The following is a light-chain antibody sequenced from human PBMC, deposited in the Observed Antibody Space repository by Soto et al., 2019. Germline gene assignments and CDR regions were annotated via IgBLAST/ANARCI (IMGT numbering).Light chain of an antibody. J-gene: IGKJ1*01. V-gene: IGKV3-20*01. Sequence: EIVLTQSPGTLSLSPGERATLSCRASQSVSSNYFAWYQKKPGQAPRLLIYGASSRATGIPDRFSGSGSGTDFTLTISSLQPEDFATYYCQQSYSSPRTFGQGTKVDIK. CDR2: GAS. CDR1: QSVSSNY. CDR3: QQSYSSPRT.